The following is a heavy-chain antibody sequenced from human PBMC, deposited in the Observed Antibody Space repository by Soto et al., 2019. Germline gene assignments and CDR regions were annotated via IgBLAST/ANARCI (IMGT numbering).Heavy chain of an antibody. CDR3: AKSFGSGSYPFDS. Sequence: EVQLVESGGGLVQPGRSLRLSCAASGFTFSNYAMHWVRQAPGKGLEWVSLITWNSGSLSYADSVKGRFTISRDNAKNSLYLDMNSLRPEDTALYYCAKSFGSGSYPFDSWGQGTLVTVSS. D-gene: IGHD3-10*01. CDR1: GFTFSNYA. CDR2: ITWNSGSL. V-gene: IGHV3-9*01. J-gene: IGHJ4*02.